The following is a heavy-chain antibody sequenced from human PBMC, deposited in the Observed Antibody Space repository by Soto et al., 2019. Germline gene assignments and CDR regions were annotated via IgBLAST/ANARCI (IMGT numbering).Heavy chain of an antibody. V-gene: IGHV4-34*01. D-gene: IGHD2-15*01. J-gene: IGHJ4*02. CDR1: CGALSGFY. CDR3: ARDGSYYCSGGSCYYFDY. CDR2: INHSGST. Sequence: SETPSPTRAVYCGALSGFYWSWVRPPPGKGLEWIGEINHSGSTNYNPSLKSRVTISVDTSKNQFSLKLSSVTAADTAVYYCARDGSYYCSGGSCYYFDYWGQGTLVTVSS.